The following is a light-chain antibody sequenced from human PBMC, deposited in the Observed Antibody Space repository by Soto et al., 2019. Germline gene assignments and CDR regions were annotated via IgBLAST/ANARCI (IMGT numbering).Light chain of an antibody. CDR3: QQRINWPLT. V-gene: IGKV3-11*01. CDR1: QSVSSY. Sequence: EIVLTQSPATLSLSPGERATLSCRASQSVSSYLAWYQQKPGQAPRLLIYDASNRATGITARFSGSGSGTDFNLTISSLEPEDFAVYYCQQRINWPLTFGGGTKVEIK. CDR2: DAS. J-gene: IGKJ4*01.